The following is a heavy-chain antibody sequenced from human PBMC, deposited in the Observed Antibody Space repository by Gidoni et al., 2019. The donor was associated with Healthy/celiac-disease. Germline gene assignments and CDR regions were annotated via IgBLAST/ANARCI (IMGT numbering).Heavy chain of an antibody. D-gene: IGHD4-17*01. CDR2: IYYSGST. CDR3: ARLIPTVSYYFDY. J-gene: IGHJ4*02. CDR1: GGSISSSRYY. V-gene: IGHV4-39*01. Sequence: QLQLQESGPGLVKPSETLSLTCTVSGGSISSSRYYWGWIRQPPGKGLEWSGSIYYSGSTYYNPSLKSRVTISVDTSKNQFSLKLSSVTAADTAVYYCARLIPTVSYYFDYWGQGTLVTVSS.